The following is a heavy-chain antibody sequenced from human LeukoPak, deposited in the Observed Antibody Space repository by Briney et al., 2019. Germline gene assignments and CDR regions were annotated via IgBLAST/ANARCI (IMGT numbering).Heavy chain of an antibody. CDR2: INHSGST. CDR3: ASTSRFFVY. V-gene: IGHV4-34*01. Sequence: SETLSLTCAVYGGSFSGYYWSWIRQPPGKGLEWIGEINHSGSTNYNPSLKSRVTISVDTSKNQFSLKLSSVTAADTAVYYCASTSRFFVYWGQGTLVTVSS. CDR1: GGSFSGYY. J-gene: IGHJ4*02.